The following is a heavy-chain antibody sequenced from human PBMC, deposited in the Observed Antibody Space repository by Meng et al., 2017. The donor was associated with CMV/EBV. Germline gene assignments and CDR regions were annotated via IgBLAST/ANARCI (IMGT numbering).Heavy chain of an antibody. V-gene: IGHV1-8*03. CDR2: GYT. CDR3: AAAPIWFGELLFTGDDY. D-gene: IGHD3-10*01. J-gene: IGHJ4*02. Sequence: GYTAYVQRFQGRLTITGNTSISTAYLELSSLRSEDTAVYYCAAAPIWFGELLFTGDDYWGQGTLVTVSS.